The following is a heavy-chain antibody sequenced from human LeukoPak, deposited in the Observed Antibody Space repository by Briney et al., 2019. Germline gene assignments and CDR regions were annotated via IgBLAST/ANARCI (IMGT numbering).Heavy chain of an antibody. D-gene: IGHD2/OR15-2a*01. CDR3: AKNRPGGFDY. CDR1: GFTFSGYS. CDR2: ISSSSSYI. V-gene: IGHV3-21*04. Sequence: GGSLRLSCAASGFTFSGYSMNWVRQAPGKGLEWVSSISSSSSYIYYADSVKGRFTISRDNAKNTLYLQMSSLRAEDTAVYYCAKNRPGGFDYWGQGTLVTVSS. J-gene: IGHJ4*02.